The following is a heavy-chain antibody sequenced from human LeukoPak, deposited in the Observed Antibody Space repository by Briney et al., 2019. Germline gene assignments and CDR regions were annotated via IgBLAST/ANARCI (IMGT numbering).Heavy chain of an antibody. CDR3: ARASGLRSFTLIS. Sequence: GGSLRLSCAASGFTFTSYAMNWVRQAPGKGLEWVSRISDGTAGTYYADSVKGRFTISRDNSTNTLYLQMNRLRAEDTAVYYCARASGLRSFTLISWGLGTLVTVSS. CDR1: GFTFTSYA. J-gene: IGHJ5*02. D-gene: IGHD3-3*01. V-gene: IGHV3-23*01. CDR2: ISDGTAGT.